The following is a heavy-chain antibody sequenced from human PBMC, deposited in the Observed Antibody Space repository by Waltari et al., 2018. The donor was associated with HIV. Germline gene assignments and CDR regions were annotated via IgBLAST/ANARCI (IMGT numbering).Heavy chain of an antibody. CDR2: INAGNGNT. CDR1: GYTFTSYA. D-gene: IGHD6-19*01. V-gene: IGHV1-3*01. Sequence: QVQLVQSGAEVKKPGASVKVSCKASGYTFTSYAMHWVRQAPGQRLEWMGWINAGNGNTKYSQKFQGRVTITRDTSASTAYMELSSLRSEDTAVYYCAGDLVSTAGTNYWGQGALVTVSS. J-gene: IGHJ4*02. CDR3: AGDLVSTAGTNY.